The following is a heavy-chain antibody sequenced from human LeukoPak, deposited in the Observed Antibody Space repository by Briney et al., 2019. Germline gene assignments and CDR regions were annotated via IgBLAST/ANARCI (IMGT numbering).Heavy chain of an antibody. V-gene: IGHV1-69*02. CDR1: GGTFSSYT. CDR3: ARGYCTNGVCYRFDY. J-gene: IGHJ4*02. Sequence: GASVKVSCKASGGTFSSYTISWVRQAPGQGLEWMGRIIPILGIANYAQKFQGRVTITADKSTSTAYMELSSLRSEDTAVYYCARGYCTNGVCYRFDYWGQGTLVTVSS. D-gene: IGHD2-8*01. CDR2: IIPILGIA.